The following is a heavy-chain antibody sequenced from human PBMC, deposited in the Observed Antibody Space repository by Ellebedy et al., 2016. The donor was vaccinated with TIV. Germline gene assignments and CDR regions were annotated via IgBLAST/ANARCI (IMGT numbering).Heavy chain of an antibody. Sequence: LSLTCAASGFTFSSHSMHWVSHPPGKGLEWVTVISYDGSRRYYADFVKGRFTLSRDNSKNTLDLQMNSLRAEDTAVYYCARDISGSYYADYWGQGTLVTVSS. CDR1: GFTFSSHS. CDR3: ARDISGSYYADY. D-gene: IGHD1-26*01. CDR2: ISYDGSRR. J-gene: IGHJ4*02. V-gene: IGHV3-30-3*01.